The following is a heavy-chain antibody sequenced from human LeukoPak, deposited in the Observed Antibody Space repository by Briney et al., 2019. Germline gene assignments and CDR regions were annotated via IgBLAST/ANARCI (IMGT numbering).Heavy chain of an antibody. CDR3: ARDAFYYDSSGYYRFYFYYYMDV. Sequence: GRSLRLSCAASGFTFSSYGMHWVRQAPGKGLEWVAVIWYDGSNKYYADSVKGRFTISRDNSKNTLYLQLDSLRAEDTAVYYCARDAFYYDSSGYYRFYFYYYMDVWGKGTTVTVSS. D-gene: IGHD3-22*01. CDR1: GFTFSSYG. CDR2: IWYDGSNK. V-gene: IGHV3-33*01. J-gene: IGHJ6*03.